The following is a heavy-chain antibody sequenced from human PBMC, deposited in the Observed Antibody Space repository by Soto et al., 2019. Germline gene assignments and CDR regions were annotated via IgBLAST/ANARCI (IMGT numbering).Heavy chain of an antibody. D-gene: IGHD3-22*01. CDR3: ARGYYYDSSGPVDY. J-gene: IGHJ4*02. V-gene: IGHV3-30-3*01. CDR1: GFTFSSYA. Sequence: GGSLRLSCAASGFTFSSYAMHWVRQAPGKGLEWVAVISYDGSNKYYADSVKGRFTISRDNSKNTLYLQMNSLRAEDTAVYYCARGYYYDSSGPVDYWGQGTLVTVSS. CDR2: ISYDGSNK.